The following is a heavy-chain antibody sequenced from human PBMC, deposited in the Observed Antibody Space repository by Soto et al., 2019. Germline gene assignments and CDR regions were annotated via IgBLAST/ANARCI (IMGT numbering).Heavy chain of an antibody. Sequence: PGGSLRLSCAASGFTFSNAWMSWVRQAPGKGLEWVGRTKSKTDGGTTDYAAPVKGRFTISRDDSKNTLYLQMNSLKTEDTAVYYCTTGEWLRSYGMDVWGQGTTVTVSS. J-gene: IGHJ6*02. CDR2: TKSKTDGGTT. V-gene: IGHV3-15*01. CDR3: TTGEWLRSYGMDV. D-gene: IGHD5-12*01. CDR1: GFTFSNAW.